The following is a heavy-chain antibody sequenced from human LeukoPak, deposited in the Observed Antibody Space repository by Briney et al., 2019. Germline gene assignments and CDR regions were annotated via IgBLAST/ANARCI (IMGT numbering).Heavy chain of an antibody. CDR1: GFTFSSYA. CDR3: ARDHSHIVATIQGY. CDR2: ISYDGSNK. V-gene: IGHV3-30-3*01. J-gene: IGHJ4*02. Sequence: GGSLRLSCAASGFTFSSYAMHWVRQAPGKGLEWVAVISYDGSNKYYADSVKGRFTISRDNSKNTLYLQMNSLRAEDTAVYYCARDHSHIVATIQGYWGQGTLVTVSS. D-gene: IGHD5-12*01.